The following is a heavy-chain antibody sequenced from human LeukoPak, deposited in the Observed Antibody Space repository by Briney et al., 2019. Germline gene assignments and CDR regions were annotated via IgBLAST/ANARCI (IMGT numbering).Heavy chain of an antibody. CDR1: GGSISSYY. Sequence: SETLSLTCTVSGGSISSYYWSWIRQHPGKGLEWIGYIYYSGSTYYNPSLKSRVTISVDTSKNQFSLKLSSVTAADTAVYYCARDRGPATANAFDIWGQGTMVTVSS. CDR3: ARDRGPATANAFDI. D-gene: IGHD5-24*01. CDR2: IYYSGST. J-gene: IGHJ3*02. V-gene: IGHV4-59*06.